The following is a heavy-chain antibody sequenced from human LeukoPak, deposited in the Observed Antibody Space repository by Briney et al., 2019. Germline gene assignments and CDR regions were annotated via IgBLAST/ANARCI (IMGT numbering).Heavy chain of an antibody. Sequence: GGSLRLSCAASGFTVSSNYMSWVRQAPGKGLEWVSVIYSGGSTYYADSVKGRFTISRDNSKNTLYLQMNSLRAEDTAVYYCARIISSWVYFDYWGQGTLVTVSS. D-gene: IGHD6-13*01. CDR1: GFTVSSNY. J-gene: IGHJ4*02. V-gene: IGHV3-66*01. CDR3: ARIISSWVYFDY. CDR2: IYSGGST.